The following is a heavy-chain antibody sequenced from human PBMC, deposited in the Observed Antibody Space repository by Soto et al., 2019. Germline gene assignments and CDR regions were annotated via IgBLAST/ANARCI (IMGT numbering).Heavy chain of an antibody. CDR1: GFTFSDHY. Sequence: PGGSLRLSXVASGFTFSDHYMDWVRQAPGKGLEWVGRIRNKVNSYTTEYAASVKGRFSISRDDSKNSLFLQMNSLKTEDTAVYYCARDGGRELPFFDYWGQGTLVTVSS. D-gene: IGHD3-10*01. CDR2: IRNKVNSYTT. J-gene: IGHJ4*02. V-gene: IGHV3-72*01. CDR3: ARDGGRELPFFDY.